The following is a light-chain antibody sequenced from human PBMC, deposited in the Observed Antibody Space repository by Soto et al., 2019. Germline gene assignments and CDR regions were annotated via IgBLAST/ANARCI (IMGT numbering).Light chain of an antibody. J-gene: IGKJ5*01. Sequence: EGRSPLSSKASQSVSNDFLAWYQQKPGQAPRLLIYGASTRATDVPDRFSGSGCGPDTTFIFSLVEPEDVAVYSWQQNEGVGSFAQGTRLEIK. CDR3: QQNEGVGS. CDR2: GAS. V-gene: IGKV3-20*01. CDR1: QSVSNDF.